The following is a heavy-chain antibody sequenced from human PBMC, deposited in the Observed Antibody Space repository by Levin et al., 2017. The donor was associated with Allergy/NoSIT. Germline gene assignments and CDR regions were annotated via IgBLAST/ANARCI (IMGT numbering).Heavy chain of an antibody. Sequence: KISCKASGGTFSSYAISWVRQAPGQGLEWMGGIIPIFGTANYAQKFQGRVTITADESTSTAYMELSSLRSEDTAVYYCARESCSSTSCYFDRAFDIWGQGTMVTVSS. V-gene: IGHV1-69*01. J-gene: IGHJ3*02. D-gene: IGHD2-2*01. CDR2: IIPIFGTA. CDR3: ARESCSSTSCYFDRAFDI. CDR1: GGTFSSYA.